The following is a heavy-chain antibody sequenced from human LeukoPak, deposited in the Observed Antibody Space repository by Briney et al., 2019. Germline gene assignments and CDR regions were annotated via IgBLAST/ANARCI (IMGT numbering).Heavy chain of an antibody. CDR1: GFTFDDYA. J-gene: IGHJ4*02. Sequence: PGGSLRLSCAASGFTFDDYAMHWVRQAPGKGLEWVSGISWNSGSIGYADSVRGRFTISRDNSKNTLYLQMNSLRAEDTAVYYCAKDPQQWRYSGYDYFDYWGQGTLVTVSS. CDR3: AKDPQQWRYSGYDYFDY. CDR2: ISWNSGSI. D-gene: IGHD5-12*01. V-gene: IGHV3-9*01.